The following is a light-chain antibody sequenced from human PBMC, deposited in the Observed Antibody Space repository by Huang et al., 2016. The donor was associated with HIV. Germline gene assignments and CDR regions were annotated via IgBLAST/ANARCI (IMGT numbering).Light chain of an antibody. J-gene: IGKJ4*01. CDR2: GAS. CDR1: QSVSSN. CDR3: QQYNNWPLT. Sequence: EIVMTQSPATLSVSPGERATLSCRASQSVSSNLAWYRQKPVQAPRLLIYGASTRATGIPARFSGSGSGTEFTLTISSLQSEDFAVYYCQQYNNWPLTFGGGTKVEIK. V-gene: IGKV3-15*01.